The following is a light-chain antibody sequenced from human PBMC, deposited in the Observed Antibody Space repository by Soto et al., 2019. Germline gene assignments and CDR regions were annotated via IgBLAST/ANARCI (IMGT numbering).Light chain of an antibody. V-gene: IGKV1-5*03. J-gene: IGKJ1*01. Sequence: DIPMTQSPSTLSASVGDRLTITCRASQTISPWLAWYQQKPGKAPRLLIYKTSNLHSGVPSRFSGGGSGTEFTLTISSLQPDDFATYYCQDYSGHSRTFGQGTKVDIK. CDR2: KTS. CDR3: QDYSGHSRT. CDR1: QTISPW.